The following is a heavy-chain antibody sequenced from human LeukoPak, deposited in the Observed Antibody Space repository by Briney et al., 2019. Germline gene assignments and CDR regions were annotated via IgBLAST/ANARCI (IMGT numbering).Heavy chain of an antibody. CDR3: ARGGDAFGYSSSWFDY. Sequence: GGSLRLSCAASGFTDSSNYMSWVRQAPGKGLAWVSVIYSGGSTYYADSVKGRFTISRDNSKNTLYLQMNSLRAQDTAVYYCARGGDAFGYSSSWFDYWGQGTLVTVSS. CDR1: GFTDSSNY. CDR2: IYSGGST. D-gene: IGHD6-13*01. J-gene: IGHJ4*02. V-gene: IGHV3-53*01.